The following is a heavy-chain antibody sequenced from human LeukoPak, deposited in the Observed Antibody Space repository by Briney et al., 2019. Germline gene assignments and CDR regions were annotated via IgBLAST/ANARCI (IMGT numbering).Heavy chain of an antibody. CDR3: AKDPNWGSPYYFDY. V-gene: IGHV1-18*01. Sequence: ASVKVSCKGSGFTFSAYGITWVRQAPGQGLEWMGWIITYNGHTNYAQKFQGRVTMTTETSTSTAYMELRSLRSDDTAVYYCAKDPNWGSPYYFDYWGQGTLVTVSS. CDR2: IITYNGHT. J-gene: IGHJ4*02. D-gene: IGHD7-27*01. CDR1: GFTFSAYG.